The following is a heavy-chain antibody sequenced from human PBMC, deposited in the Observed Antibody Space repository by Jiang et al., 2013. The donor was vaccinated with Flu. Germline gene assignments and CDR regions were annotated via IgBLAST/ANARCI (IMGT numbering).Heavy chain of an antibody. D-gene: IGHD2-2*01. CDR2: ISYDGSNK. V-gene: IGHV3-30-3*01. Sequence: PGRSLRLSCAASGFTFSSYAMHWVRQAPGKGLEWVAVISYDGSNKYYADSVKGRFTISRDNSKNTLYLQMNSLRAEDTAVYYCARWDIVVVPVLYGMDVWGQGTTVTVSS. CDR3: ARWDIVVVPVLYGMDV. J-gene: IGHJ6*02. CDR1: GFTFSSYA.